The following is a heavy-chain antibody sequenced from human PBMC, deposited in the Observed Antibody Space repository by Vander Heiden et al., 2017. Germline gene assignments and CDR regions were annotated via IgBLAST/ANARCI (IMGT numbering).Heavy chain of an antibody. CDR1: GFTFSSYA. Sequence: QVQLVESGGGVVQPGRSLRLSCAASGFTFSSYAMHGVGQAPGKGLEWVAVISYDGINKSYADSLKVRFTISRDNSKNTLYLQMNSLRAEDTAVYYCAREGADTAMAALTRLYYFDYWGQGTLVTVSS. D-gene: IGHD5-18*01. V-gene: IGHV3-30*01. J-gene: IGHJ4*02. CDR3: AREGADTAMAALTRLYYFDY. CDR2: ISYDGINK.